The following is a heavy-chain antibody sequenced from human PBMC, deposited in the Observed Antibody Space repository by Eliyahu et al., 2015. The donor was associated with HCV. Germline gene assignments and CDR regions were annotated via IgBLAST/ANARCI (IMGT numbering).Heavy chain of an antibody. CDR3: AKEGGDIVVVPAARDNWFDP. CDR1: GFTFSSYA. V-gene: IGHV3-23*01. Sequence: LESGGGLVQPGGSLRLSCAASGFTFSSYAMSWVRQAPGKGLEWVSAISGSGGSTYYADSVKGRFTXSRDNSKNTLYLQMNSLRAEDTAVYYCAKEGGDIVVVPAARDNWFDPWGQGTLVTVSS. CDR2: ISGSGGST. D-gene: IGHD2-2*01. J-gene: IGHJ5*02.